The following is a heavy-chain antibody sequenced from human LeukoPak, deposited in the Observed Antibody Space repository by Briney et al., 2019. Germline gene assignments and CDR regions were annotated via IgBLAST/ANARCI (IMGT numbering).Heavy chain of an antibody. Sequence: SETLTLTCAVSGGSISSYYWSWIRQPPGRGLEWIGYIYSSGTTNYNPSFNSRLTISVDTSKNQFSLRLTSVTAADTAVYYCASSRHRTYSGEIDFWGQGTLVTVSS. CDR1: GGSISSYY. J-gene: IGHJ4*02. CDR2: IYSSGTT. CDR3: ASSRHRTYSGEIDF. D-gene: IGHD5-12*01. V-gene: IGHV4-59*01.